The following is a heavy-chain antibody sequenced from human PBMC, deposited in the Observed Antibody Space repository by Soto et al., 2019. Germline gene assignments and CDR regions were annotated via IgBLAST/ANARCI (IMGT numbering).Heavy chain of an antibody. CDR2: IIPINGIP. D-gene: IGHD2-21*02. CDR3: ANDHGGHSGYLDL. CDR1: GGTFSSYT. V-gene: IGHV1-69*02. Sequence: QVQLVQSGAEVKKPGSSVKVSCKASGGTFSSYTISWVRQAPGQGLEWMGRIIPINGIPNYAQKFQGRVTITADKSTSIVYVELSSLRSEDTAVYYCANDHGGHSGYLDLWGRGTLVTVSS. J-gene: IGHJ2*01.